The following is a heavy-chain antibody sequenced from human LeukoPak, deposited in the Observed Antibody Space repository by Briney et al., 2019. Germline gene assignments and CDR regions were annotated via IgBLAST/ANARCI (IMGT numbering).Heavy chain of an antibody. CDR3: AKKNGDSRAFDI. CDR1: GFTFSGYA. J-gene: IGHJ3*02. V-gene: IGHV3-23*01. D-gene: IGHD4-17*01. Sequence: GGSLRLSCEASGFTFSGYAMSWVRQAPGKGLEWVSATSVIASNTYYADSVKGRFAISRDNSKNTLYLQMNSLRAEDTAVYYCAKKNGDSRAFDIWGQGTMVTVSS. CDR2: TSVIASNT.